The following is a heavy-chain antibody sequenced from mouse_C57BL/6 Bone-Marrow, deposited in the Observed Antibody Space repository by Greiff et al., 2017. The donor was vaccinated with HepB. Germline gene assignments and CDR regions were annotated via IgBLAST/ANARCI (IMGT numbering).Heavy chain of an antibody. CDR1: GYTFTSYG. Sequence: VQLQQSGAELARPGASVKLSCKASGYTFTSYGISWVKQRTGQGLEWIGEIYPRSGNTYYNEKFKGKATLTADKSSSTAYMELRSLTSEDSAVYFCARAVRRSLNDYAMDYWGQGTSVTVSS. CDR3: ARAVRRSLNDYAMDY. CDR2: IYPRSGNT. J-gene: IGHJ4*01. D-gene: IGHD1-1*01. V-gene: IGHV1-81*01.